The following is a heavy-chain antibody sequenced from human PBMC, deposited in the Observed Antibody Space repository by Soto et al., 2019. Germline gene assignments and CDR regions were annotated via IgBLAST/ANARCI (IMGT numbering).Heavy chain of an antibody. Sequence: SETLSLTCSVSGGSISGHYWTWIRQSPGKGLEWIGYIFYSGSTNYNPSLKSRVTISVDTSKNQFSLKMSSVTAADTAVYYCARVGSSGWSPEYWGRGTLVTVSS. CDR3: ARVGSSGWSPEY. V-gene: IGHV4-59*11. D-gene: IGHD6-19*01. CDR1: GGSISGHY. CDR2: IFYSGST. J-gene: IGHJ4*02.